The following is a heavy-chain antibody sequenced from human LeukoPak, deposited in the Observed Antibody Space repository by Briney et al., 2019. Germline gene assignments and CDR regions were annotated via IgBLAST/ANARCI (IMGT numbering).Heavy chain of an antibody. V-gene: IGHV3-48*03. D-gene: IGHD3-9*01. CDR3: ARARISDWFPRWFDP. J-gene: IGHJ5*02. CDR1: GFTFSSYE. CDR2: ISSSGSTI. Sequence: PGRSLRLSCAASGFTFSSYEMNWVRQAPGKGLEWVSYISSSGSTIYYADSVKGRFTISRDNAKNSLYLQMNSLRAEDTAVYYCARARISDWFPRWFDPWGQGTLVTVSS.